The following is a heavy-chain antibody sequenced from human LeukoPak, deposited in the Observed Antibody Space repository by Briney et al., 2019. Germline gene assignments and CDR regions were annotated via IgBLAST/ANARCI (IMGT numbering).Heavy chain of an antibody. J-gene: IGHJ6*02. D-gene: IGHD1-26*01. CDR1: GFTFSSYA. CDR2: ISYDGSNK. V-gene: IGHV3-30*14. Sequence: GGSLRLSCAASGFTFSSYAMHWVRQAPGKGLEWVAVISYDGSNKYYADSVKGRFTISRDTFENTVHLEMSDLRVEDTAVYYCARTGWGAYGMDVWGPGTTVTVSS. CDR3: ARTGWGAYGMDV.